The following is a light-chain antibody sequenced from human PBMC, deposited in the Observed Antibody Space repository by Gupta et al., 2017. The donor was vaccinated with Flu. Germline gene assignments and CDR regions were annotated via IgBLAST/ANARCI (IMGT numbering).Light chain of an antibody. CDR1: SSDIGGYNY. CDR2: DVT. CDR3: SSYTSSSTLGV. J-gene: IGLJ1*01. Sequence: IAISCSGTSSDIGGYNYVSWYQHHPGKAPKLIIYDVTTRPSGVSDRFSGSKSGNTASLTISGLQAEDEADYYCSSYTSSSTLGVFGTGTKVTVL. V-gene: IGLV2-14*03.